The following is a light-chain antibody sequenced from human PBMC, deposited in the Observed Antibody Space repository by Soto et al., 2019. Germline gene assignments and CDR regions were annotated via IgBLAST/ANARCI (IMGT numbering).Light chain of an antibody. CDR3: QQTSSFPLT. Sequence: DIQMTQSPSFVSASVGDRVTITCRASQGFTSWLAWYQQKPGRAPKLLIHAASSLESGVPSRFSGIGSGTDFTLTISSLQPEDFATYYCQQTSSFPLTFGGGTKVEIK. CDR2: AAS. J-gene: IGKJ4*01. V-gene: IGKV1-12*01. CDR1: QGFTSW.